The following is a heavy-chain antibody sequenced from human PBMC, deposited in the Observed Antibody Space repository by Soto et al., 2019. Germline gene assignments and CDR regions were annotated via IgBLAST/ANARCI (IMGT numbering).Heavy chain of an antibody. V-gene: IGHV3-30-3*01. Sequence: PGWSLRLSCAASGFTFSSYAMHLVRQAPGKGLEWVAVISYDGSNKNYADSVQGRFTISRDNYKNTLYLQMNSLRAEDTAVYYCARVRDSSGWYPNFEYWGEGTLVTVSS. J-gene: IGHJ4*02. D-gene: IGHD6-19*01. CDR3: ARVRDSSGWYPNFEY. CDR2: ISYDGSNK. CDR1: GFTFSSYA.